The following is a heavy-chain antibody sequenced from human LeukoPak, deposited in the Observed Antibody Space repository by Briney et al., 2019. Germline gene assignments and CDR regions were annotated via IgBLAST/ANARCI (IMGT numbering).Heavy chain of an antibody. J-gene: IGHJ4*02. CDR2: ISSSSSYI. CDR1: GFTFSSYS. Sequence: GGSLRLSCAASGFTFSSYSMNWVRQAPGKGLEWVSSISSSSSYIYYADSVKGRFTISRDNAKNSLYLQMNSLRAEDTAVYYCARAGYSGLTAFDYWGQGTLVNVSS. D-gene: IGHD1-26*01. CDR3: ARAGYSGLTAFDY. V-gene: IGHV3-21*01.